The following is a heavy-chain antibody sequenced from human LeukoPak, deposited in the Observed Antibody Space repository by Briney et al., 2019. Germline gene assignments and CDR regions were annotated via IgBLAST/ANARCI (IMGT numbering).Heavy chain of an antibody. CDR1: GYTFTGYY. V-gene: IGHV1-2*02. CDR3: SRYYRYFDY. CDR2: INPNTGDT. Sequence: ASVKVSCKASGYTFTGYYVHWVRQAPGQGLEWMGWINPNTGDTNYAQKFQDRVTMTRDTSINTAYMDLSGLRSDDTAVYYCSRYYRYFDYWGQGTLVTVSS. D-gene: IGHD3-10*01. J-gene: IGHJ4*02.